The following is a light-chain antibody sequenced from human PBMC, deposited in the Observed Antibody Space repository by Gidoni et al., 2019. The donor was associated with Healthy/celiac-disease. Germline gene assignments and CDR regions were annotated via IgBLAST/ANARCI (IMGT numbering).Light chain of an antibody. Sequence: EIVFTQSPATLSLSPGERATLSCRASQSVSSYLAWYQQKPGQAPRLLIYDASNRATGIPARFSGSGSGTDFTLTISRLEHEDFAVYYCQQRSNWLTFGGGTKVEIK. J-gene: IGKJ4*01. V-gene: IGKV3-11*01. CDR2: DAS. CDR1: QSVSSY. CDR3: QQRSNWLT.